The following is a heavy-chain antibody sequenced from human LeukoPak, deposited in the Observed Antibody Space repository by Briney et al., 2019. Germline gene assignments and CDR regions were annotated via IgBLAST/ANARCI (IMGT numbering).Heavy chain of an antibody. CDR3: AKDPAYGSYL. Sequence: GGSLRLSRAASGFTFSSYAMSWVRQAPGKGLEWVSAISGSGGSTYHADSVKGRITISRDNSKNTLYLQMNSLRAEDTAVYYCAKDPAYGSYLGGQGTLVTVSS. CDR2: ISGSGGST. D-gene: IGHD1-26*01. CDR1: GFTFSSYA. J-gene: IGHJ4*02. V-gene: IGHV3-23*01.